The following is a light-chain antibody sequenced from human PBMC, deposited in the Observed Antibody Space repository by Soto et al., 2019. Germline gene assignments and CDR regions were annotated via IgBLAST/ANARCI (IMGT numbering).Light chain of an antibody. CDR3: SSYKSGATLV. CDR2: EVS. Sequence: QSALTQPASVSGSPGQSITISCTGTSSDVGGYNHVAWYQQYPAKAPKLIIFEVSDRPSGVSNRFSGSKSGNTASLSISGLQPEDEADYYCSSYKSGATLVFGGGTTLTVL. V-gene: IGLV2-14*01. J-gene: IGLJ2*01. CDR1: SSDVGGYNH.